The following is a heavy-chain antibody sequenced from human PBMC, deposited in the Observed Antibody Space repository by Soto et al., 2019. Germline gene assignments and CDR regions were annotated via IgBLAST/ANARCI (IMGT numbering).Heavy chain of an antibody. CDR3: AKDFVSRNRVYDPFDI. D-gene: IGHD2-8*01. CDR1: GFTFSEYA. CDR2: IGGAGSNI. Sequence: GGSLRLSCAASGFTFSEYAMTWVRQAPGKGLEWVSVIGGAGSNIYYADSVEGRFTVSRDDSKNTLYLRMDSLRVEDTAVYYCAKDFVSRNRVYDPFDIRGPATMVTVSS. V-gene: IGHV3-23*01. J-gene: IGHJ3*02.